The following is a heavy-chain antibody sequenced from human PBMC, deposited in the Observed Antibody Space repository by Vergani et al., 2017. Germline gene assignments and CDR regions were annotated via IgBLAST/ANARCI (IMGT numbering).Heavy chain of an antibody. J-gene: IGHJ3*02. Sequence: QVQLVESGGGLVKPGGSLRLSCAASGFSFSDHYMTWISQAPGKGLEWVSYISNSGNTIEYADSVKGRFSISRDNAKSSLFLQRDSLRAEDTAVYYCARDHRDYNNYPGTFDIWGQGSMVTVSS. CDR3: ARDHRDYNNYPGTFDI. D-gene: IGHD5-24*01. V-gene: IGHV3-11*01. CDR1: GFSFSDHY. CDR2: ISNSGNTI.